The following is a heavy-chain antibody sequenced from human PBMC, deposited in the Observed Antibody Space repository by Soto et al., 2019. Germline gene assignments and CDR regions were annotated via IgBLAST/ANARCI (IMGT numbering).Heavy chain of an antibody. Sequence: GAPVKVSCKASGYTFTGYYMPRGRQAPGQGVEWMGCTNTNSRGTNYAQKFQGTVTMTRDKSITTAYMELTRLRSDDTAVYYCARDLYYYDSSGYEYYYYGMLVCGQGTTVTVSS. D-gene: IGHD3-22*01. V-gene: IGHV1-2*02. CDR3: ARDLYYYDSSGYEYYYYGMLV. J-gene: IGHJ6*02. CDR2: TNTNSRGT. CDR1: GYTFTGYY.